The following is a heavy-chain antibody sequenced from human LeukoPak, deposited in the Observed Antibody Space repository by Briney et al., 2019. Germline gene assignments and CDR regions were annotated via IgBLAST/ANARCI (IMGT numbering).Heavy chain of an antibody. V-gene: IGHV4-38-2*01. CDR2: IYHSGST. D-gene: IGHD6-6*01. J-gene: IGHJ4*02. CDR1: GYSISSGYY. Sequence: PSETLSLTCAVSGYSISSGYYWGWIRQPPGKGLEWIGSIYHSGSTYYNPSLKSRVTISVDTSKNQFSLKLSSVTAADTAVYYCARQWGSSYVVDYSDYWGQGTLVTVSS. CDR3: ARQWGSSYVVDYSDY.